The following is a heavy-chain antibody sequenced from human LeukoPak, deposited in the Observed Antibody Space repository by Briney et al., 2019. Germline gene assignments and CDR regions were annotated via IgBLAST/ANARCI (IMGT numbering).Heavy chain of an antibody. D-gene: IGHD2/OR15-2a*01. CDR3: ARQRGLLSEANYFDY. Sequence: GESLKISCKGSGYSFTSYWISWVRQMPGKGLEWMGRIDPSDSYTNFSPSFQGHVTISADKSISTAYLQWSSLKASDTAMYYCARQRGLLSEANYFDYWGQGTLVTVSS. CDR2: IDPSDSYT. V-gene: IGHV5-10-1*01. J-gene: IGHJ4*02. CDR1: GYSFTSYW.